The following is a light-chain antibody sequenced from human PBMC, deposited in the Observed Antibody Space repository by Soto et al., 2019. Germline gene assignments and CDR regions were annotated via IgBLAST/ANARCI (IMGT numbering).Light chain of an antibody. CDR2: DVS. V-gene: IGLV2-14*01. CDR3: SSYTSSSPYV. J-gene: IGLJ1*01. CDR1: SSDVGGYNY. Sequence: QSVLTQPASVSGSPGQSITISRTGTSSDVGGYNYVSWYQQHPGKAPKLMIYDVSNRPSGVSNRFSGSKSGNTASLTISGLQAEDEADYYCSSYTSSSPYVFGTGTKVIVL.